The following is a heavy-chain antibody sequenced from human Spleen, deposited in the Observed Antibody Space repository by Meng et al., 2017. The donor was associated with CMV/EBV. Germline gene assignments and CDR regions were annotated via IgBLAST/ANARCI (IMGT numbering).Heavy chain of an antibody. CDR2: IREDGREK. CDR1: GFTFSAYW. Sequence: GESLKISCVGSGFTFSAYWVTWVRQAPGKGLEWVANIREDGREKYYVDSVKGRFTISRDNAKKSLYLQMNSLRAEDTAVYYCARDLGYDSSGYYYYWGQGTLVTVSS. D-gene: IGHD3-22*01. CDR3: ARDLGYDSSGYYYY. J-gene: IGHJ4*02. V-gene: IGHV3-7*01.